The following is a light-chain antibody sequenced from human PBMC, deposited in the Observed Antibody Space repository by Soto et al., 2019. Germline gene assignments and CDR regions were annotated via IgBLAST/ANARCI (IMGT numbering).Light chain of an antibody. Sequence: EIVMTQSPATLSVSPGERATLSCRASQSVSSYLAWYQQKPGQAPRILIYGASSRATGIPDRFSGSGSGTDFTLTISRLEPEDFSVYYCQQYGSSSWTFGQGTKVDIK. J-gene: IGKJ1*01. V-gene: IGKV3-20*01. CDR1: QSVSSY. CDR3: QQYGSSSWT. CDR2: GAS.